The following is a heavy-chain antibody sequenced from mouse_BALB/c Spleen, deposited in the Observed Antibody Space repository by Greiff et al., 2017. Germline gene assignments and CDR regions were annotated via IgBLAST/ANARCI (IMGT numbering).Heavy chain of an antibody. V-gene: IGHV3-2*02. J-gene: IGHJ1*01. D-gene: IGHD1-1*01. Sequence: EVKLEESGPGLVKPSQSLSLTCTVTGYSITSDYAWNWIRQFPGNKLEWMGYISYSGSTSYNPSLKSRISITRDTSKNQFFLQLNSVTTEDTATYYCARNYGSWYFDVWGAGTTVTVSS. CDR3: ARNYGSWYFDV. CDR1: GYSITSDYA. CDR2: ISYSGST.